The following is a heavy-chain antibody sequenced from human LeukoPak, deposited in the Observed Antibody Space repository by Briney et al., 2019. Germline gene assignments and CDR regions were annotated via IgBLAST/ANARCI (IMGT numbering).Heavy chain of an antibody. D-gene: IGHD2-2*02. Sequence: ASVKVSCKASGGTFSSYAISWVRQAPGQGLEWMGGIIPIFGTANYAQKFQGRVTITTDESTSTAYMELSSLRSEDTAVYYCARPYCSSTSCHKWAFDIWGQGTMVTVSS. CDR2: IIPIFGTA. CDR1: GGTFSSYA. J-gene: IGHJ3*02. CDR3: ARPYCSSTSCHKWAFDI. V-gene: IGHV1-69*05.